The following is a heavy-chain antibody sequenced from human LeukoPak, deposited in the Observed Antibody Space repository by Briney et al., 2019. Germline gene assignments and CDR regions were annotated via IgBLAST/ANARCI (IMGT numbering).Heavy chain of an antibody. D-gene: IGHD3-16*01. CDR3: ARLWGGYFDY. CDR2: INHSGST. Sequence: PPETLSLTCAVYGGSFSGYYWSWIRQPPGKGLEWIGEINHSGSTNYNPSLKSRVTISVDTSKNQFSLKLSSVTAADTAVYYCARLWGGYFDYWGQGTLVTVSS. V-gene: IGHV4-34*01. CDR1: GGSFSGYY. J-gene: IGHJ4*02.